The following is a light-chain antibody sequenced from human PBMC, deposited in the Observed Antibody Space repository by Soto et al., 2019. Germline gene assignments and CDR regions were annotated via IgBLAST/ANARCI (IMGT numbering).Light chain of an antibody. CDR1: QSISSN. CDR2: GAS. Sequence: EIVMTQSPATLSVSPGERATLSCRASQSISSNLAWYQQKPGQAPRLLIYGASTRATGIPASFSGSGSGTEFTLTISSLQSEDFAVSYCQQYNSWPRTFGQGTKVEFK. J-gene: IGKJ1*01. CDR3: QQYNSWPRT. V-gene: IGKV3-15*01.